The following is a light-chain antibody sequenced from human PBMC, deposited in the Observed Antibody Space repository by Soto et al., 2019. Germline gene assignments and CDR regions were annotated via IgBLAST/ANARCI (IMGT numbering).Light chain of an antibody. V-gene: IGKV3-20*01. J-gene: IGKJ1*01. Sequence: EIVLTQSPGTLSLSPGERATLSCRASQSAFSSYLAWYQQKPGQAPRLLIYGASSRATGIPDRFSDSGSGTDFTLTISRLEPEDFAVYYCQQYGSSPWTLGQGTKVEIK. CDR2: GAS. CDR3: QQYGSSPWT. CDR1: QSAFSSY.